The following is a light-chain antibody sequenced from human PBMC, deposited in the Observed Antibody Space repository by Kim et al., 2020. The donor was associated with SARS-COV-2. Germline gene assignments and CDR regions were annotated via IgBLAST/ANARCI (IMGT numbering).Light chain of an antibody. CDR2: GAS. Sequence: EIVMTQSPATLSVSPGERATLSCRASQSVSSNLAWYQQKPGQAPRLLIYGASIRATGIPARFSGSGSGTEFTLTISSLQSEDFAVYYCQQYNNWPPPYTFGQGTKLEI. J-gene: IGKJ2*01. CDR3: QQYNNWPPPYT. V-gene: IGKV3D-15*01. CDR1: QSVSSN.